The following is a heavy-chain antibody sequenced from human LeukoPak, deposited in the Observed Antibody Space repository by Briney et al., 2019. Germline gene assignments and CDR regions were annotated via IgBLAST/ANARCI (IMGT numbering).Heavy chain of an antibody. V-gene: IGHV3-66*04. CDR2: IYSGGDT. Sequence: AGGSLRLSCAASGFTVSSNYMIWVRQAPGKGLEWVSVIYSGGDTYYADSVKGRFTISRDNSKNTVYLQVNSLRVEDTAVYYCARRSTVTRDVDIWGQGTMVTVSS. CDR1: GFTVSSNY. D-gene: IGHD4-17*01. J-gene: IGHJ3*02. CDR3: ARRSTVTRDVDI.